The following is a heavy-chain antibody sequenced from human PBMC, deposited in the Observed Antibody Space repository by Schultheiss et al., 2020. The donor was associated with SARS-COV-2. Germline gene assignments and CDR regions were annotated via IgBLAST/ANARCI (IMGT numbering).Heavy chain of an antibody. CDR2: IIPIFGTA. V-gene: IGHV1-69*13. CDR1: GGTFSSYA. D-gene: IGHD3-22*01. J-gene: IGHJ4*02. Sequence: SVKVSCKASGGTFSSYAISWVRQAPGQGLEWMGGIIPIFGTANYAQKFQGRVTITADESTSTAYMELSSLRSEDTAVYYCATPRRGPYYDSSGYYSYYFDYWGQGTLVTVSS. CDR3: ATPRRGPYYDSSGYYSYYFDY.